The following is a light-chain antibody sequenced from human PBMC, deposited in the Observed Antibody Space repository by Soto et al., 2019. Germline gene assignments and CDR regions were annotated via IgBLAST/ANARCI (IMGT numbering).Light chain of an antibody. V-gene: IGLV1-40*01. CDR3: QSYDSGLSLRV. CDR2: ANS. Sequence: QSVLTQPPSVSGAPGQRVTISCTGSSSNIGAGYDVHWYQQLPGTAPKLLIYANSNRPSGVPDRFSASKSGTSASLAITGLEAEDEADYYCQSYDSGLSLRVFGTGTKV. CDR1: SSNIGAGYD. J-gene: IGLJ1*01.